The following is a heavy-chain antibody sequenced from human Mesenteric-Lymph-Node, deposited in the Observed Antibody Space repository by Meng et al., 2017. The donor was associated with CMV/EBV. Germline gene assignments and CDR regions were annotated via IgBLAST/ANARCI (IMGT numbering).Heavy chain of an antibody. D-gene: IGHD1-7*01. V-gene: IGHV1-69*04. CDR2: IIPILGIA. J-gene: IGHJ6*02. CDR1: GGTFGSHG. Sequence: SVKVSCKASGGTFGSHGISWVRQAPGQGLEWMGRIIPILGIANNAQKFQGRVTITADKSTSTAYMELSSLRSEDTAVYYCARDAKNWNYDNYYYGMDVWGQGTTVTVSS. CDR3: ARDAKNWNYDNYYYGMDV.